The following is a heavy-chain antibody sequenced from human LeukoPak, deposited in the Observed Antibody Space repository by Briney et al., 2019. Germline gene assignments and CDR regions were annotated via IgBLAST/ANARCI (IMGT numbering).Heavy chain of an antibody. CDR3: ATYKTTIQGVRLGYFDY. V-gene: IGHV3-23*01. CDR1: GFTFSSYA. D-gene: IGHD3-10*01. J-gene: IGHJ4*02. CDR2: ISGSGGST. Sequence: GGSLRLSCAASGFTFSSYAMSWVRQAPGKGLEWVSAISGSGGSTYYADSVKGRFTISRDNAKYSLYLQMNSLRAEDTAVYYCATYKTTIQGVRLGYFDYWGQGTLVTVSS.